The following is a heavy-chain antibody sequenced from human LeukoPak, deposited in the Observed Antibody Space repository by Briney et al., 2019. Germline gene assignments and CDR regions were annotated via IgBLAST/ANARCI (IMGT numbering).Heavy chain of an antibody. CDR2: ISSSSSYI. Sequence: GGSLRRSCAASGFTFSSYSMNWVRQAPGKGLEWVSSISSSSSYIYYADSVKGRFTISRDNAKNSLYLQMNSLRAEVTAVYYCAGTGYSSSFPYYFDYWGQGTLVTVSS. V-gene: IGHV3-21*01. CDR1: GFTFSSYS. J-gene: IGHJ4*02. D-gene: IGHD6-13*01. CDR3: AGTGYSSSFPYYFDY.